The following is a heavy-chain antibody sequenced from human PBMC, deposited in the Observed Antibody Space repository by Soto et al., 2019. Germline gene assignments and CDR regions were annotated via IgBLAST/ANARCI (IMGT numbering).Heavy chain of an antibody. D-gene: IGHD5-18*01. CDR1: GFTFSSYG. J-gene: IGHJ3*02. CDR2: ISYDGSNK. CDR3: AKVDRGYSYGYVFPEGAFDI. V-gene: IGHV3-30*18. Sequence: QVQLVESGGGVVQPGRSLRLSCAASGFTFSSYGMHWVRQAPGKGLEWVAVISYDGSNKYYADSVKGRFTISRDNSKNMLYLQMNSLRAEDTAVYYCAKVDRGYSYGYVFPEGAFDIWGQGTMVTVSS.